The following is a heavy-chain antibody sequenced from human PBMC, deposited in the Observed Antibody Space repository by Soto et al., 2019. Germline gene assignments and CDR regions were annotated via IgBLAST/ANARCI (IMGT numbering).Heavy chain of an antibody. CDR3: AKDRGLVLSFYFDY. Sequence: EVQLVESGGGLVQPGRSLRLSCAAPGFTFDDFAMHWVRQAPGKGLEWASGISWNSGSIGYADSVKGRFTISRDNAKNSLYLQMNSLRAEDTALYYCAKDRGLVLSFYFDYWGQGTLVTVSS. V-gene: IGHV3-9*01. J-gene: IGHJ4*02. CDR2: ISWNSGSI. D-gene: IGHD6-19*01. CDR1: GFTFDDFA.